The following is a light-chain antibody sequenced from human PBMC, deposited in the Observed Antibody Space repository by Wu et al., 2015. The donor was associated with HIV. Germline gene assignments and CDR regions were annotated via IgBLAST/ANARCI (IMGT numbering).Light chain of an antibody. CDR3: QQSYSTPYS. J-gene: IGKJ2*03. CDR1: EHLEIR. CDR2: TAP. Sequence: CRVKSEHLEIRLNWYQQIPGKAPKLLIYTAPVCKVSPPRFSGSGSGTDFTLTIASLQPEDFATYYCQQSYSTPYSFGQGTKLEIK. V-gene: IGKV1-39*01.